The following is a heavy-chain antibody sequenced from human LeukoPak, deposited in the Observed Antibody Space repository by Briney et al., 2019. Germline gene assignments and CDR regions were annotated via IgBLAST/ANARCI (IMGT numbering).Heavy chain of an antibody. D-gene: IGHD6-25*01. Sequence: PSGTLSLTCAVSGVSISSSNWWPWVRQPPGKGLEWIGETYHSGSTKYNPSLRGRVTISVDKSQNQFSLKLESVTAADTAVYYCVQGTEASAQYFQHWGRGALVTVSS. CDR3: VQGTEASAQYFQH. V-gene: IGHV4-4*02. CDR1: GVSISSSNW. J-gene: IGHJ1*01. CDR2: TYHSGST.